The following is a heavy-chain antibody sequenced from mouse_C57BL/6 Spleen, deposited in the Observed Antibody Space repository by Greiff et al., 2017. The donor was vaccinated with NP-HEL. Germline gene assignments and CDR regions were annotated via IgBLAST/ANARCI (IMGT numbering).Heavy chain of an antibody. CDR2: IYPGDGDT. J-gene: IGHJ1*03. CDR1: GYAFSSSW. D-gene: IGHD1-1*01. Sequence: QVQLKQSGPELVKPGASVKISCKASGYAFSSSWMNWVKQRPGKGLEWIGRIYPGDGDTNYNGKFKGKATLTADKSSSTAYMQLSSLTSEDSAVYFCARPYYYGSSYDWYFDVWGTGTTVTVSS. CDR3: ARPYYYGSSYDWYFDV. V-gene: IGHV1-82*01.